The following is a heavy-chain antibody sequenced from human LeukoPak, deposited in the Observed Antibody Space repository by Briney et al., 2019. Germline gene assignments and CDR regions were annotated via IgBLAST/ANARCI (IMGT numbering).Heavy chain of an antibody. CDR1: GFPFTSYG. CDR3: AKHYYDSSGYRALSAFDI. J-gene: IGHJ3*02. V-gene: IGHV3-30-3*02. Sequence: PGGSLRLSCAPSGFPFTSYGIHWVRQAPGKGLEWVSFISYDGSSQYYADSVKGRFTISRDNSKNALYLQMNSLRAEDPAVYYCAKHYYDSSGYRALSAFDIWGQGTMVTVSS. CDR2: ISYDGSSQ. D-gene: IGHD3-22*01.